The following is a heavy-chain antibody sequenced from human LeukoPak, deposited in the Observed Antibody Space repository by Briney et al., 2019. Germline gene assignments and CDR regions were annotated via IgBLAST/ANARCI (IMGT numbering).Heavy chain of an antibody. V-gene: IGHV3-48*03. D-gene: IGHD3-10*01. CDR1: GFTFSSYE. CDR2: ISSSGSII. CDR3: ATATYYYAFDI. J-gene: IGHJ3*02. Sequence: GGSLRLSCAASGFTFSSYEMNWVRQASGKGLEWVSYISSSGSIIYYADSVKGRFTISRDNAKNSLYLQMNSLRAEDTAVYYCATATYYYAFDIWGQGTMVTVSS.